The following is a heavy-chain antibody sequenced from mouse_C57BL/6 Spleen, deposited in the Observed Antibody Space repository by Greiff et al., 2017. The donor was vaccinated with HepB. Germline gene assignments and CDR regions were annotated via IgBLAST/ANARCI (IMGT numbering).Heavy chain of an antibody. CDR1: GYTFTDYY. J-gene: IGHJ4*01. D-gene: IGHD2-2*01. V-gene: IGHV1-19*01. CDR2: INPYNGGT. CDR3: ARWLPLYYYAMDD. Sequence: EVQLQQSGPVLVKPGASVKMSCKASGYTFTDYYMNWVKQSHGKSLEWIGVINPYNGGTSYNQKFKGKATLTVDKSSSTAYMELNSLTSEDSAVYYCARWLPLYYYAMDDWGQGTSVTVSS.